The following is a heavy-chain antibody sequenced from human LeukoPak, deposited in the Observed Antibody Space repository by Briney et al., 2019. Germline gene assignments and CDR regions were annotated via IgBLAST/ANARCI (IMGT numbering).Heavy chain of an antibody. V-gene: IGHV3-23*01. Sequence: GGSLRLSCAASGFTFSSYAMSWVRQAPGKGLEWVSAISGSGGSTYYADSVKGRFTISRDNSKNTLYLQMNSLRAEDTAVYYCAKYSGSDPFWFFDAFDIWGQGTMVTVSS. CDR3: AKYSGSDPFWFFDAFDI. CDR1: GFTFSSYA. D-gene: IGHD1-26*01. CDR2: ISGSGGST. J-gene: IGHJ3*02.